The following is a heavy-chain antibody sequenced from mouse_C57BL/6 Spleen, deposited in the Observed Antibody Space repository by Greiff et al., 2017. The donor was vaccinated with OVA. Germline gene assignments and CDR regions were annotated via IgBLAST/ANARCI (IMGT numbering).Heavy chain of an antibody. CDR1: GYSITSGYY. CDR3: ASPDYYGSRTGYFDV. Sequence: EVHLVESGPGLVKPSQSLSLTCSVTGYSITSGYYWNWIRQFPGNKLEWMGYISYDGSNNYNPSLKNRISITRDTSKNQFFLKLNSVTTEDTATYYCASPDYYGSRTGYFDVWGTGTTVTVSS. D-gene: IGHD1-1*01. CDR2: ISYDGSN. V-gene: IGHV3-6*01. J-gene: IGHJ1*03.